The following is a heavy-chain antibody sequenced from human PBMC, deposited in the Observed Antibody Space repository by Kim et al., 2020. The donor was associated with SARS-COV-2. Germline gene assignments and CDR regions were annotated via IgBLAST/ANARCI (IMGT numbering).Heavy chain of an antibody. CDR3: ARVIVVVPARLFDY. J-gene: IGHJ4*02. V-gene: IGHV4-30-2*04. Sequence: PSLKSRVTISVDTSKNQFSLKLSSVTAADTAVYYCARVIVVVPARLFDYWGQGTLVTVSS. D-gene: IGHD2-2*01.